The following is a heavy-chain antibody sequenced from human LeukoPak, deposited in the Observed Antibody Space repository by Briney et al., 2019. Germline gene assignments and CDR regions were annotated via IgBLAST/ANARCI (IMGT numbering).Heavy chain of an antibody. D-gene: IGHD3-3*01. J-gene: IGHJ5*02. CDR2: IYYSGST. V-gene: IGHV4-39*07. Sequence: PSETLSLTCTVSGGSISSSDYYWRWIRQPPGKGLEWIGSIYYSGSTYYNPSRKSRVTISVDTSKNQFSLKISYVTAADTAMYYSERVARDYYFWSGYSSTNWFDPWGQGTLVTVSS. CDR3: ERVARDYYFWSGYSSTNWFDP. CDR1: GGSISSSDYY.